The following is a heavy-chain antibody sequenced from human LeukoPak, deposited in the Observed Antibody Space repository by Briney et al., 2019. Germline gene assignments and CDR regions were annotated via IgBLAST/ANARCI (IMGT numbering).Heavy chain of an antibody. CDR3: ARELGEFLDY. Sequence: GGSLRLSCAASGFTVSNSYMSWVRQAPGKGLEWVSVIYSGGRTDYADSVKGRFTVSRDISRNTVYLQVSSLRAEDTAVYYCARELGEFLDYWGQGTLVTVSS. CDR1: GFTVSNSY. J-gene: IGHJ4*02. D-gene: IGHD3-10*01. V-gene: IGHV3-53*01. CDR2: IYSGGRT.